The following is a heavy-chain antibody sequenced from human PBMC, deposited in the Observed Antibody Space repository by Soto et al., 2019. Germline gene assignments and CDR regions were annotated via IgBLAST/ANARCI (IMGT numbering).Heavy chain of an antibody. V-gene: IGHV3-23*01. Sequence: EVQLLESGGGLVQPGGSLRLSCAASGFTFSSYAMSWVRQAPGKGLEWVSAISGSGGSTYYAGSVKGRFTISRDNSKNQLYLQMNSLRAEDTAVYYCAKDGTGTTFYFDYWGQGTLVTVSS. CDR3: AKDGTGTTFYFDY. CDR1: GFTFSSYA. CDR2: ISGSGGST. D-gene: IGHD1-7*01. J-gene: IGHJ4*02.